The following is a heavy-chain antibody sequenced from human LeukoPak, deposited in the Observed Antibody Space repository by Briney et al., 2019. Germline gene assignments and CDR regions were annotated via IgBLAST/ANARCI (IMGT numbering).Heavy chain of an antibody. CDR2: ISSNGGST. Sequence: GGSLRLSCAASGFTFSSYAMHWVRQAPGRGLEYVSAISSNGGSTYYANSVEGRFTISRDNSKNTLYLQMGSLRAEDMAVYYCARDNVAVAAAFDIWGQGTMVTVSS. CDR1: GFTFSSYA. D-gene: IGHD6-19*01. J-gene: IGHJ3*02. CDR3: ARDNVAVAAAFDI. V-gene: IGHV3-64*01.